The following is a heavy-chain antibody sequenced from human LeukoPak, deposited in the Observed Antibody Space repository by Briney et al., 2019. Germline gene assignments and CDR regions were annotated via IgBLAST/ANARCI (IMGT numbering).Heavy chain of an antibody. D-gene: IGHD2-15*01. CDR2: IYYSGTT. CDR1: GGSISSSSYY. J-gene: IGHJ4*02. CDR3: ARVVAVIRAPYFDY. V-gene: IGHV4-39*01. Sequence: PSETLSLTCTVSGGSISSSSYYWGWIRQPPGKGLEWIASIYYSGTTYSNSSLKSRVAISVDTSKNQFSLKLTSVTAADTAVYFCARVVAVIRAPYFDYWGQGILVTVSS.